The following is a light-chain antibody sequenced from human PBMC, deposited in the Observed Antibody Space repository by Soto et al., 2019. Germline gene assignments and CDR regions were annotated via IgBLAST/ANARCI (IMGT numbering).Light chain of an antibody. J-gene: IGKJ2*01. CDR2: GAS. CDR1: QSVSSSY. Sequence: EIVLTHSPGTLSLSPGERATLSCRASQSVSSSYLAWYQQKPGQAPRHLIYGASSRATGIPDRFSGSGSGTDFTLTISRLEPEDFAVYYCQQYGSSPGYTFGQGTKLEIK. CDR3: QQYGSSPGYT. V-gene: IGKV3-20*01.